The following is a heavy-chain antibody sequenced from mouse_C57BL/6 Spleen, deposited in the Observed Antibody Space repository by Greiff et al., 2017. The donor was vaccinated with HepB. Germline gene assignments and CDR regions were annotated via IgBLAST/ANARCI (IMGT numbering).Heavy chain of an antibody. CDR1: GYTFTSYW. D-gene: IGHD1-1*01. Sequence: VQLQQPGAELVKPGASVKMSCKASGYTFTSYWITWVKQRPGQGLEWIGDIYPGSGSTNYNEKFKSKATLTVDTSSSTACMQLSSLTSEDSAVYYCARYYYGSSYGYFDYWGQGTTLTVSS. V-gene: IGHV1-55*01. CDR3: ARYYYGSSYGYFDY. J-gene: IGHJ2*01. CDR2: IYPGSGST.